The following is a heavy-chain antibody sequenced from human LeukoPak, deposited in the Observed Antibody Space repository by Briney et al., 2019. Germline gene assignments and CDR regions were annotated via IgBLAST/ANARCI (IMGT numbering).Heavy chain of an antibody. CDR2: IYYSGST. CDR1: GGSISSGGYY. J-gene: IGHJ4*02. CDR3: ASAGAAAGTPRSRGGWYYFDY. V-gene: IGHV4-31*03. Sequence: PSETLSLTCTVSGGSISSGGYYWSWIRQHPGKGLEWIRYIYYSGSTYYNPSLKSRVTISVDTSKNQFSLKLSSVTAADTAVYYCASAGAAAGTPRSRGGWYYFDYWGQGTLVTVSS. D-gene: IGHD6-13*01.